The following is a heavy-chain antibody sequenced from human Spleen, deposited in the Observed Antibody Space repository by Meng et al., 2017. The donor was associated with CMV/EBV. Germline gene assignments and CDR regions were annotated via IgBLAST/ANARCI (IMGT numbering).Heavy chain of an antibody. Sequence: TCTGAGGYMGRGTYYWNWIRQPPGKGLEWIGNIYYSGTTFYNPSLKSRVTISADTSKNQFSLRLNSLTAADTAVYYCALTMDNWFDPWGQGTLVTVSS. CDR3: ALTMDNWFDP. CDR1: GGYMGRGTYY. CDR2: IYYSGTT. D-gene: IGHD3-10*01. J-gene: IGHJ5*02. V-gene: IGHV4-39*07.